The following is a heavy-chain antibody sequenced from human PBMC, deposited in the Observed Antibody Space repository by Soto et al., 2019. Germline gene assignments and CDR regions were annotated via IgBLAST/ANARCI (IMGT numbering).Heavy chain of an antibody. CDR2: VIPIFDII. Sequence: QVQLVQSEADVKKPGSSVKVSCKSSGGTFSRFSINWVRQAPGRGLEWMGGVIPIFDIINYAEKFQGRVTITADKSTNTAYMALSSLTSEDTAVYYCSRDGGTTVITKFDYWGQGTLVIVSS. CDR3: SRDGGTTVITKFDY. D-gene: IGHD4-17*01. CDR1: GGTFSRFS. J-gene: IGHJ4*02. V-gene: IGHV1-69*17.